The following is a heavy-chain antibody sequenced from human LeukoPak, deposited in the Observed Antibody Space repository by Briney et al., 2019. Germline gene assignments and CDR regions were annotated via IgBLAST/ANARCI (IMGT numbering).Heavy chain of an antibody. CDR2: IWYDGSNK. D-gene: IGHD3-22*01. V-gene: IGHV3-33*01. Sequence: GRSLRLSCAASAFTFSSYGMHWVRQAPGKGLEWVAVIWYDGSNKYYADSVKGRFTISRDNSKNTLYLQMNTLRAEETAEYYCARAYYDSSGYPTYYFDYWGQGTLVTVSS. CDR3: ARAYYDSSGYPTYYFDY. CDR1: AFTFSSYG. J-gene: IGHJ4*02.